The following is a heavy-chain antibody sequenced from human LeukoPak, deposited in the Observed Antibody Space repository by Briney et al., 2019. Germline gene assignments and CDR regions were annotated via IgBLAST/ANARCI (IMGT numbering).Heavy chain of an antibody. CDR3: ARALCGYSYGYDY. J-gene: IGHJ4*02. D-gene: IGHD5-18*01. Sequence: SGPALVKPTQTLTLTCTFSGFSLSTSGMCVSWIRQPPGKALEWLARIDWDDDKYYSTSLKTRLPISKDTSKNQVEPKMINHDPVDTATYYCARALCGYSYGYDYWGQGTLVTVSS. V-gene: IGHV2-70*11. CDR2: IDWDDDK. CDR1: GFSLSTSGMC.